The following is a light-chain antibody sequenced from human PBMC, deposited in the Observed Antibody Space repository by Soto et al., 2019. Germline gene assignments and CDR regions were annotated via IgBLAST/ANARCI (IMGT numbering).Light chain of an antibody. J-gene: IGLJ1*01. V-gene: IGLV1-47*01. Sequence: QSALTQPHSVSGSPGQSVTISCTGTSVDVGAYDFVSWYQQLPGAAPKLLIFRDNQRPSGVSDRFSGSRSGTSASLAISGLRSEDEADYYCAAGGTAGDDGLSSPFYVFGTGTKVTVL. CDR1: SVDVGAYDF. CDR2: RDN. CDR3: AAGGTAGDDGLSSPFYV.